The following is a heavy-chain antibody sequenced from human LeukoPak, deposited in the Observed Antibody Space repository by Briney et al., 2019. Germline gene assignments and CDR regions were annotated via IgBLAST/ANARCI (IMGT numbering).Heavy chain of an antibody. V-gene: IGHV4-38-2*02. CDR2: IYYSGST. D-gene: IGHD6-13*01. J-gene: IGHJ4*02. Sequence: SETLSLTCTVSGYSISSGYYWGWIRQPPGKGLEWIGSIYYSGSTYYNPSLKSRVTISVDTSKNQFSLKLSSVTAADTAVYYCARGGGAAAAPFDYWGQGTLVTVSS. CDR3: ARGGGAAAAPFDY. CDR1: GYSISSGYY.